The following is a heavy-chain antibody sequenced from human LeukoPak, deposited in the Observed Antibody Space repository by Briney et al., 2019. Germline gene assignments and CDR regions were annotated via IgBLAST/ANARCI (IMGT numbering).Heavy chain of an antibody. Sequence: SQTLSLTCTVSGDSISSGDYYWGWLRQPGGKGLEWIVSISSSGRTNYNPSLKSRITIKVETTKTAFSLKLSSVTAADTAVYFCARGPYSYDSSGAFDIWGQGTMVTVSS. CDR2: ISSSGRT. V-gene: IGHV4-61*02. CDR3: ARGPYSYDSSGAFDI. CDR1: GDSISSGDYY. D-gene: IGHD3-22*01. J-gene: IGHJ3*02.